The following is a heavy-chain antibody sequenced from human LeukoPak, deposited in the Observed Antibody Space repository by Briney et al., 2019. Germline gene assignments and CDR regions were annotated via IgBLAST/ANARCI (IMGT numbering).Heavy chain of an antibody. Sequence: GGSLRLSCAASGFTFRSYGMSWVRQAPGKGLEWVSGISGSGDSTYYADSVKGRFTISRDNSKNTLYLQMNSLRAEDTAVYYCARRSGIAVAGAFDYWGREPWSPSPQ. CDR2: ISGSGDST. CDR3: ARRSGIAVAGAFDY. V-gene: IGHV3-23*01. CDR1: GFTFRSYG. D-gene: IGHD6-19*01. J-gene: IGHJ4*02.